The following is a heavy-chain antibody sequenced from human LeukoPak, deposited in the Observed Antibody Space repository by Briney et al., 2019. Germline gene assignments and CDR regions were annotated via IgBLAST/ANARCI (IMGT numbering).Heavy chain of an antibody. D-gene: IGHD1-14*01. CDR2: IYHSGGA. V-gene: IGHV4/OR15-8*01. CDR1: GASIDSHSW. CDR3: AYNRNFALDN. J-gene: IGHJ4*02. Sequence: SETLSLTCAVSGASIDSHSWWSWVRQPPGKGLEWIGEIYHSGGANYKPSLKSRVTMSVDTSKNHFSLKLTSVTAADTAVYYCAYNRNFALDNWGQGSLVTVSS.